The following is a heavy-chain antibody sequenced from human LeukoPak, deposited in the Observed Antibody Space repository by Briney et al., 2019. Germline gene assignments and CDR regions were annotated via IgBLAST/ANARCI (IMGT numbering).Heavy chain of an antibody. CDR1: GGSISSYY. CDR3: ARDQTVVPAATRYYYYYGMDV. V-gene: IGHV4-59*01. CDR2: IYYSGST. D-gene: IGHD2-2*01. J-gene: IGHJ6*02. Sequence: PSETLSLTCTVSGGSISSYYWSWIRQPPGKGLEWIGYIYYSGSTNYNPSLKSRVTISVDTSKNQFSLKLSSVTAADTAVYYCARDQTVVPAATRYYYYYGMDVWGQGPTVTVSS.